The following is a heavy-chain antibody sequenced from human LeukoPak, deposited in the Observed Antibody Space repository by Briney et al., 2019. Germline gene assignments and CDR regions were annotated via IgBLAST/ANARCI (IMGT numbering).Heavy chain of an antibody. J-gene: IGHJ4*02. CDR2: ISDRGGRT. CDR3: AKRGVVIRVILVGFHKEAYYFDS. CDR1: GITLSNYG. D-gene: IGHD3-22*01. V-gene: IGHV3-23*01. Sequence: QPGGSLRLSCAVSGITLSNYGMSSVRQAPGKGLEWVAGISDRGGRTNYADSVKGRFTISRDNPKNTLYLQMYSLRAEDTAVYFCAKRGVVIRVILVGFHKEAYYFDSWGQGALVTVSS.